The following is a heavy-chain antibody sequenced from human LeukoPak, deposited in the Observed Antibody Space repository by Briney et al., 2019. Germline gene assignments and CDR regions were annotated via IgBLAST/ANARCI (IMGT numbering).Heavy chain of an antibody. CDR3: ARHYADYDFWSGYVDY. CDR1: GGSFSGYY. J-gene: IGHJ4*02. Sequence: SETLSLTCAVYGGSFSGYYWSWIRQPPGKGLEWIGSIYYSGSTYYNPSLKSRVTISVDTSKNQFSLKLSSVTAADTAVYYCARHYADYDFWSGYVDYWGQGTLVTVSS. D-gene: IGHD3-3*01. V-gene: IGHV4-34*01. CDR2: IYYSGST.